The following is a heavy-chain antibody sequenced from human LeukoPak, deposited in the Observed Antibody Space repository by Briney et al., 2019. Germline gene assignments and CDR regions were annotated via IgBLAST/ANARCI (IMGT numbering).Heavy chain of an antibody. Sequence: PGRSLRLSCAASGFTFSSYWMHWVRQAPGKGLEWVSAISGSGGSTYYADSVKGRFTISRDNSKNTLYLQMNSLRAEDTAVYYCAKGNTMIVVAFDYWGQGTLVTVSS. CDR1: GFTFSSYW. J-gene: IGHJ4*02. CDR3: AKGNTMIVVAFDY. V-gene: IGHV3-23*01. D-gene: IGHD3-22*01. CDR2: ISGSGGST.